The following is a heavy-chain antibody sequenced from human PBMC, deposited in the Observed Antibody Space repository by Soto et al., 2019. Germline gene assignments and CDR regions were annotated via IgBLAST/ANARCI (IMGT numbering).Heavy chain of an antibody. D-gene: IGHD5-12*01. CDR1: GGSISNGDYY. J-gene: IGHJ4*02. V-gene: IGHV4-30-4*01. Sequence: PSETLSLTCTVSGGSISNGDYYWSWIRQPPGKGLEWIGYIYYSGSTYYNPSLKSRATISLDTSENQFSLKLSSVTAADTAIYYCAGDFRGYGRFDYWGQGTLVTVSS. CDR2: IYYSGST. CDR3: AGDFRGYGRFDY.